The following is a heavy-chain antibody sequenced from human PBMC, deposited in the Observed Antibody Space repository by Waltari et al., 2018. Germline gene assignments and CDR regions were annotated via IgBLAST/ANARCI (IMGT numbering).Heavy chain of an antibody. CDR1: GFSLSTNGVG. V-gene: IGHV2-5*04. Sequence: QITLKESGPTVMKPTQPLTLTCTFSGFSLSTNGVGVGWVRQPPGKALEWLSLIYWNDDKRYNPSLKSRLTITKDTSKNQVVLTMTNMDPLDTATYYCVVTYYVLNGYFDDWGHGALVTVSS. D-gene: IGHD3-10*02. CDR3: VVTYYVLNGYFDD. J-gene: IGHJ4*01. CDR2: IYWNDDK.